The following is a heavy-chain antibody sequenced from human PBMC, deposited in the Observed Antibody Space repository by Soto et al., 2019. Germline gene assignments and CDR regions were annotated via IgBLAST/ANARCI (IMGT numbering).Heavy chain of an antibody. CDR1: GGSISSGDYY. Sequence: SEILSLTCIVSGGSISSGDYYWSWIRQPPGKGLEWIGYIYYSGSTYYNPSLKSRVTISVDTSKNQFSLKLSSVTAADTAVYYCARARGARYFDYWGQGTLVTVSS. CDR2: IYYSGST. V-gene: IGHV4-30-4*01. D-gene: IGHD2-15*01. CDR3: ARARGARYFDY. J-gene: IGHJ4*02.